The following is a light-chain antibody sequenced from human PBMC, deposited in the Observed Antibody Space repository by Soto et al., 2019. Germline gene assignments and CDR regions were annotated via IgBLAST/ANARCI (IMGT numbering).Light chain of an antibody. CDR1: SSDVGGYNY. Sequence: QSALTQPRSVSGSPGQSVTISCTGTSSDVGGYNYVSWYQQHPGKAPKLMIFDVSKRPSGVSNRFSGSKSGNTASLTISGLKVEDEADYYCCSSGGSPTYVFGTGTKLTVL. V-gene: IGLV2-11*01. CDR3: CSSGGSPTYV. CDR2: DVS. J-gene: IGLJ1*01.